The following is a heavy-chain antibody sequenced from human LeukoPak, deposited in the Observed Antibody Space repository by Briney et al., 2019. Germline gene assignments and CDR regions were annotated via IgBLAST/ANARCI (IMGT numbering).Heavy chain of an antibody. V-gene: IGHV4-4*07. CDR3: ARAGSSWYKDNWFDP. J-gene: IGHJ5*02. Sequence: SETLSLTCTVAGASISSYYWSWIRQPAGKGLEWLGRIYTSGSTNYNPSLKSRVTMSVDTSKNQFSLKLSSVTAADTAVYYCARAGSSWYKDNWFDPWGQGTLVTVSS. CDR1: GASISSYY. CDR2: IYTSGST. D-gene: IGHD6-13*01.